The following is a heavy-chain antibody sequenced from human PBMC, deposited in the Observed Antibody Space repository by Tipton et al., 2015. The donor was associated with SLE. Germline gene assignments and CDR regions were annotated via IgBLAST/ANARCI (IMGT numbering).Heavy chain of an antibody. V-gene: IGHV3-23*03. Sequence: SGFTFSSYAMSWVRQAPGKGLEWVSVIYSGGSTYYADSVKGRFTISRDNSKNTLYLQMNSLRAEDTAVYYCAKPFAAAGTGYFDYWGQGTLVTVSS. CDR1: GFTFSSYA. D-gene: IGHD6-13*01. CDR2: IYSGGST. J-gene: IGHJ4*02. CDR3: AKPFAAAGTGYFDY.